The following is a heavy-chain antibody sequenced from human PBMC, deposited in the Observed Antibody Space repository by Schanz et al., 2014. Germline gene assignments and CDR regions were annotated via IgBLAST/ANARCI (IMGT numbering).Heavy chain of an antibody. Sequence: QVQLVESGGGVVQPGRSLRLSCAASGFTFSNHGTHWVRQSPGKGLEWVALIWYDGSNEYYADSVKGRFTISRDNPKKTLYLQMNSLRAEDTAVYYCARDHQWLARYYMDVWGKGTTVTVSS. D-gene: IGHD6-19*01. J-gene: IGHJ6*03. CDR3: ARDHQWLARYYMDV. CDR1: GFTFSNHG. V-gene: IGHV3-33*01. CDR2: IWYDGSNE.